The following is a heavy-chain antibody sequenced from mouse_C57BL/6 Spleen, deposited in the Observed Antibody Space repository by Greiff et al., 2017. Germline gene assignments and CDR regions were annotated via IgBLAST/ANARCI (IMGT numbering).Heavy chain of an antibody. V-gene: IGHV5-9-1*02. CDR2: ISSGGDYI. D-gene: IGHD1-1*01. CDR1: GFTFSSYA. CDR3: TRSLYYYGSRYYFDY. Sequence: EVKVVESGEGLVKPGGSLKLSCAASGFTFSSYAMSWVRQTPEKRLEWVAYISSGGDYIYYADTVKGRFTISRDNARNTLYLQMSSLKSEDTAMYYCTRSLYYYGSRYYFDYWGQGTTLTVSS. J-gene: IGHJ2*01.